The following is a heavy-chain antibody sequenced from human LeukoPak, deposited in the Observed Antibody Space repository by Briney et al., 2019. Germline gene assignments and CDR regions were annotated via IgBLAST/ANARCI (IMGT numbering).Heavy chain of an antibody. D-gene: IGHD6-19*01. Sequence: GASVKLSCKASGYTFTSYGISWVRQAPGPGLERKGWISAYNGNTNYAQKLQGRVTMTTDTSPSTAYMELRSLRSDDTAVYYCARVPSSPRPRPRLVRGWFDPWGQGTLVTVSS. J-gene: IGHJ5*02. CDR2: ISAYNGNT. CDR1: GYTFTSYG. V-gene: IGHV1-18*01. CDR3: ARVPSSPRPRPRLVRGWFDP.